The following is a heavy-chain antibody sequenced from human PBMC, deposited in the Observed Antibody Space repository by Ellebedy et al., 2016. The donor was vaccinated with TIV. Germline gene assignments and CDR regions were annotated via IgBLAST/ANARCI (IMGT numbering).Heavy chain of an antibody. D-gene: IGHD5-18*01. V-gene: IGHV4-59*01. CDR3: ARGGYSYGYGGFDY. J-gene: IGHJ4*02. Sequence: SETLSLXCTVSGGSISSYYWSWIRQPPGKGLEWIGYIYYSGSTNYNPSLKSRVTISVDTSKNQFSLKLSSVTAADTAVYYCARGGYSYGYGGFDYWGQGTLVTVSS. CDR1: GGSISSYY. CDR2: IYYSGST.